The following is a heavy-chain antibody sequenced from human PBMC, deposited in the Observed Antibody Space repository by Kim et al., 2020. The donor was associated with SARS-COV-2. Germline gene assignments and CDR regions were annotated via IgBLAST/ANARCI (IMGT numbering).Heavy chain of an antibody. CDR3: AKGRGY. V-gene: IGHV3-30*18. CDR2: YDGSNK. J-gene: IGHJ4*02. Sequence: YDGSNKYYADSVKGRFTISRDNSKNTLYLQMNSLRAEDTAVYYCAKGRGYWGQGTLVTVSS.